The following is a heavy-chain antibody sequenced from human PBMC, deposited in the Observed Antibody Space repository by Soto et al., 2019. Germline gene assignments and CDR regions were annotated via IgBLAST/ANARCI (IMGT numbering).Heavy chain of an antibody. Sequence: SETLSLTCTVSGGSISSYYVSWIRQSVGKGLEWIGRIDTSGTTNYNPSLKSRVTMSVDASKNHFSLNLSSVTAADTAVYYCARGPRGYVYYHGMDVWGQGTTVTVSS. CDR1: GGSISSYY. J-gene: IGHJ6*02. V-gene: IGHV4-4*07. CDR2: IDTSGTT. D-gene: IGHD3-10*01. CDR3: ARGPRGYVYYHGMDV.